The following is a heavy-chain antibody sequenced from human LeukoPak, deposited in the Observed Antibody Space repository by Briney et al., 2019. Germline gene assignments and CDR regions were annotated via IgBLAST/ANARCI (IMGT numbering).Heavy chain of an antibody. CDR2: ISGSGGST. D-gene: IGHD3-22*01. CDR1: GFTFSVAW. J-gene: IGHJ4*02. Sequence: GGSLRLSCAASGFTFSVAWMSWVRQAPGKGLEWVSAISGSGGSTYYADSVEGRFTISRDNSKNTLYLQMNSLRAEDTAVYYCAKRPYYYDSSGEFDYWGQGTLVTVSS. CDR3: AKRPYYYDSSGEFDY. V-gene: IGHV3-23*01.